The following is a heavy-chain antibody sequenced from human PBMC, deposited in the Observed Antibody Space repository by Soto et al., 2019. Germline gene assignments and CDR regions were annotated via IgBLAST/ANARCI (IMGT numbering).Heavy chain of an antibody. Sequence: SETLSLTCTVSGGSISSYYWSWIRQPPGKGLEWIGYIYYSGSTNYNPSLKSRVTISVDTSKNQFSLKLSSVTAADTAVYYCARHPSAFCFDPGGQETLVPVSS. D-gene: IGHD3-3*01. CDR1: GGSISSYY. CDR2: IYYSGST. V-gene: IGHV4-59*01. CDR3: ARHPSAFCFDP. J-gene: IGHJ5*02.